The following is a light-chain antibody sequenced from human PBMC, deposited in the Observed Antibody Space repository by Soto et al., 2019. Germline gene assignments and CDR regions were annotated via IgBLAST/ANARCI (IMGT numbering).Light chain of an antibody. V-gene: IGKV3-20*01. Sequence: EIVLTQSPGTLSLSPWERATLSCRASQSVSSSYLAWYQQKPGQAPRLLIYGASSRATGIPDRFSGSGSGTDFTLTISRLEPEDFAVYYCQQYGSSPPWTFGHGTKVDIK. CDR3: QQYGSSPPWT. CDR1: QSVSSSY. CDR2: GAS. J-gene: IGKJ1*01.